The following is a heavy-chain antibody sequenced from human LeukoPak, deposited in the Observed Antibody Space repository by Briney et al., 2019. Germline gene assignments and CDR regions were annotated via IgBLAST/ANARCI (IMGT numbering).Heavy chain of an antibody. D-gene: IGHD3-16*02. Sequence: SETLSLTCTVSGGSISSYYWSWIRQPAGKGLEWIGRIHTCGSTNYNPSLKSRVTMSLDTSKNQFSLKLSSVTAADTAVYFCAREYGGYRPLDYWGQGTLVTVSS. J-gene: IGHJ4*02. V-gene: IGHV4-4*07. CDR3: AREYGGYRPLDY. CDR2: IHTCGST. CDR1: GGSISSYY.